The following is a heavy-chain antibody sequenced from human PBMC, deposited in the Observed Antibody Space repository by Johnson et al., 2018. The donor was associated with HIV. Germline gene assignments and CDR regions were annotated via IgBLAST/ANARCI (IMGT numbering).Heavy chain of an antibody. CDR2: INWNGDTT. CDR1: GFIFENYG. CDR3: ARVGVSGYDLAAFDI. D-gene: IGHD5-12*01. J-gene: IGHJ3*02. Sequence: MMLVESGGSVVRSGGSLRLSCLGTGFIFENYGMSWVRQAPGKGLQWVSGINWNGDTTTYADSVKGRFTISGDNFKNTLYLQMNSLRTEDTAVYYCARVGVSGYDLAAFDIWGQGTMVTVSS. V-gene: IGHV3-20*04.